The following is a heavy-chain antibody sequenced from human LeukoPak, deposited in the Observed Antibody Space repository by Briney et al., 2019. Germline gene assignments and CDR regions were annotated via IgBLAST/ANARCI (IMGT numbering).Heavy chain of an antibody. CDR1: GFTFSNYW. D-gene: IGHD3-10*01. V-gene: IGHV3-74*01. CDR3: ARDLKFFGGYYYGMDV. Sequence: SGGSLRLSCAASGFTFSNYWMHWVGQAPGKGLVWVPRINSDGSRATYADSVKGRFTISRDNAKNALYLQMNSLRAEDTAVYYCARDLKFFGGYYYGMDVWGQGTTVTVSS. J-gene: IGHJ6*02. CDR2: INSDGSRA.